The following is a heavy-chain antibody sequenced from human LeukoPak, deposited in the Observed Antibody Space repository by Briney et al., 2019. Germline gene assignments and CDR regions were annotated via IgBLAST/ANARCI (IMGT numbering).Heavy chain of an antibody. CDR1: RFTLSNYW. CDR2: XXXXGSET. D-gene: IGHD5-18*01. V-gene: IGHV3-7*03. CDR3: AKDGTWIQLWLIPVGAFDI. Sequence: GGSLRLSCAASRFTLSNYWXSWVRXXXXXXXXXXXXXXXXGSETYYVDSVKGRFTISRDNAKDSLSLQMNSLRAEDTAAYYCAKDGTWIQLWLIPVGAFDIWGQGTMVTVSS. J-gene: IGHJ3*02.